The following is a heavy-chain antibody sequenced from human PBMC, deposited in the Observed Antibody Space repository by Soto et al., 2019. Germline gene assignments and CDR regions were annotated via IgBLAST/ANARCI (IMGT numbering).Heavy chain of an antibody. V-gene: IGHV1-18*01. J-gene: IGHJ5*02. CDR2: ISAYNGNT. CDR1: GGTFSNDI. D-gene: IGHD6-13*01. Sequence: GASVKVSCKTSGGTFSNDIITCVRQAPGQGLEWMGWISAYNGNTNYAQKLQGRVTMTTDTSTSTAYMELRSLRSDDTAVYYCARAPRSSWYAPWGQGTLVTVSS. CDR3: ARAPRSSWYAP.